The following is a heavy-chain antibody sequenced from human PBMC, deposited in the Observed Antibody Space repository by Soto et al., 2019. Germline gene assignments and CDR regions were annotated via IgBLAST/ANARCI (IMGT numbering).Heavy chain of an antibody. D-gene: IGHD2-21*01. CDR3: AKSLLFVDHGYMDV. V-gene: IGHV1-69*02. CDR2: IIPIQGKA. CDR1: GGSFTSYS. Sequence: QVQLAQSGAELKKPGSSVKVSCEASGGSFTSYSFTWVRQAPGQGREWMGRIIPIQGKANYALKFQDRVTITADRSTRTVYMELTSLRPEDTAVYFCAKSLLFVDHGYMDVWGKGTTVTVSS. J-gene: IGHJ6*03.